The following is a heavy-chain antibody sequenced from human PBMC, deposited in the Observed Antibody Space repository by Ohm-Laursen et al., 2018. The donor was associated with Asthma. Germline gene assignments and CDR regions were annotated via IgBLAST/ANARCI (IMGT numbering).Heavy chain of an antibody. CDR3: ARENSQTTVTTMGGFDY. V-gene: IGHV4-59*12. CDR2: IYYSGST. CDR1: GGSISSYY. J-gene: IGHJ4*02. D-gene: IGHD4-17*01. Sequence: GTLSLTCTVSGGSISSYYWSWIRQPPGKGLEWIGYIYYSGSTNYNPSLKSRVTISVDTSKNQFSLKLSSVTAADTAVYYCARENSQTTVTTMGGFDYWGQGTLVTVSS.